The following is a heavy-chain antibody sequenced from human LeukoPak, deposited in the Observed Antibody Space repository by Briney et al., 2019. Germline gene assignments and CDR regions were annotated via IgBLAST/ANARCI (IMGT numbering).Heavy chain of an antibody. Sequence: PSETLSLTCVVYGGSFSGYYWSWIRQPPGEGPEWIGEIHPSGSTEYSPSLNSRVTISVDTSQNQFSLTLTSVTAADTAIYYCARGQDSRKTGYWGQGTLVAVSS. V-gene: IGHV4-34*01. CDR1: GGSFSGYY. J-gene: IGHJ4*02. CDR2: IHPSGST. D-gene: IGHD2-15*01. CDR3: ARGQDSRKTGY.